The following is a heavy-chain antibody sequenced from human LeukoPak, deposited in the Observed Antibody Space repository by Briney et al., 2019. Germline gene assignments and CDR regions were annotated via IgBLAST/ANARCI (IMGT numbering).Heavy chain of an antibody. CDR2: IKQDGSAK. D-gene: IGHD5-18*01. CDR3: ARDGDGYYY. CDR1: GFSFSSNW. V-gene: IGHV3-7*01. J-gene: IGHJ4*02. Sequence: GSLRLSCAASGFSFSSNWMSWVRQAPGKGLEWVANIKQDGSAKYYVDSVKGRFTISRDNAKNSLYLQMNNLRDEDTAVYYCARDGDGYYYWGQGTLVTVSS.